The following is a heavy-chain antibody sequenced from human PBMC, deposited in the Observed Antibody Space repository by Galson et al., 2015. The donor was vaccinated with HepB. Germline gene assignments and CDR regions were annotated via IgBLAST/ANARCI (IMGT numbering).Heavy chain of an antibody. CDR2: INHRGST. CDR1: GGPFSGYF. J-gene: IGHJ6*03. D-gene: IGHD3-10*01. CDR3: ARLDNMVRGSYYYYMDV. Sequence: ETLSLTCGVYGGPFSGYFWSWIRQPPGKGLEWIGEINHRGSTNYKPSLKSRLSISIDRSKNQFALKLRSVTAANTAVYYCARLDNMVRGSYYYYMDVWGTGTTVAVSS. V-gene: IGHV4-34*01.